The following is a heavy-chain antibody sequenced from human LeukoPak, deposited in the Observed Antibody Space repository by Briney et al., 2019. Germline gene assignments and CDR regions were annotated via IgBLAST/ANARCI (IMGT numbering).Heavy chain of an antibody. V-gene: IGHV3-21*01. CDR2: ISSSSYI. CDR3: ARDIGDFWFDP. CDR1: GFTFSSYS. D-gene: IGHD3-16*02. J-gene: IGHJ5*02. Sequence: PGGSLRLSCAASGFTFSSYSMNWVRQAPGKGLEWVSSISSSSYIYYADSVKGRFTISRDNAKNSLYLQMSSLRAEDTAVYYCARDIGDFWFDPWGQGTLVTVSS.